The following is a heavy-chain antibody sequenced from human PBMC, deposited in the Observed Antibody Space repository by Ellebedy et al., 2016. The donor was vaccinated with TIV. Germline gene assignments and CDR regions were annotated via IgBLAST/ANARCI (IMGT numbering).Heavy chain of an antibody. J-gene: IGHJ2*01. CDR2: IWFDGSNE. V-gene: IGHV3-33*01. CDR1: GFTFSGYY. CDR3: ARDRSLGPSRYFDL. D-gene: IGHD3-16*01. Sequence: GESLKISCAASGFTFSGYYMHWVRQAPGKGLEWVSVIWFDGSNEYFADSVKGRFTSSRDNSKSTLYLQMNGLRADDTAVYYCARDRSLGPSRYFDLWGRGTLVTVSS.